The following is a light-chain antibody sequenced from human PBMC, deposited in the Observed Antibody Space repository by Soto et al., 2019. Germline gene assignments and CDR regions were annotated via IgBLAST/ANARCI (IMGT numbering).Light chain of an antibody. Sequence: QSALTQPAFVSGSPGQSITISCTGTSSDVGGYNYVSWYQHPPGKAPKLMISEVSNRPSGVSNRFSGSKSGNTASLTISGLQAEDEADYYCSSYPSTSPRVFGNGTRSPS. CDR1: SSDVGGYNY. CDR3: SSYPSTSPRV. CDR2: EVS. V-gene: IGLV2-14*01. J-gene: IGLJ1*01.